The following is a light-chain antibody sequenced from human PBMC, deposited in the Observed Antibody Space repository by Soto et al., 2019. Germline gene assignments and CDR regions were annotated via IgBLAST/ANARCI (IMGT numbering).Light chain of an antibody. CDR3: SSYTTSSTTE. CDR1: SSDVGSGYNY. Sequence: QSVLTYPASGSRSPGQSITISCTGPSSDVGSGYNYGSWYQQHPGKAPKRMMYEVTNRPSGVSNRFSGSKSGNTASLTISGLQAEDEADYYCSSYTTSSTTEFGGGTKVTVL. J-gene: IGLJ3*02. V-gene: IGLV2-14*01. CDR2: EVT.